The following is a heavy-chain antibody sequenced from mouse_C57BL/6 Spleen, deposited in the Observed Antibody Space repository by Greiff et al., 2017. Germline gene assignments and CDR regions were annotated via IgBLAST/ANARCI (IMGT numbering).Heavy chain of an antibody. CDR3: ARSNDGYAMDY. V-gene: IGHV1-69*01. D-gene: IGHD2-3*01. CDR1: GYTFTSYW. CDR2: IDPSDSYT. Sequence: QVQLQQPGAELVMPGASVKLSCKASGYTFTSYWMHWVKQRPGQGLEWIGEIDPSDSYTNYNQKFKGKSTLTVDKSSSTAYMQLSSLTSEDSAVYYGARSNDGYAMDYWGQGTSVTVSS. J-gene: IGHJ4*01.